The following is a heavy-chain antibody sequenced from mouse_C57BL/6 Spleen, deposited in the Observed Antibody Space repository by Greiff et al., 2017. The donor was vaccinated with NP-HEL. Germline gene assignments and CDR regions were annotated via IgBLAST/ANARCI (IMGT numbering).Heavy chain of an antibody. CDR2: INTSTGGT. CDR3: ALYYGNPMDY. Sequence: EVQLQQSGPELVKPGASVKISCKASGYSFTGYYMNWVKQSPEKSLEWIGEINTSTGGTTYNQKFKAKATLTVDKSSSTAYMQLKSLTSEDSAVYYCALYYGNPMDYWGQGTSVTVSS. J-gene: IGHJ4*01. V-gene: IGHV1-42*01. D-gene: IGHD2-1*01. CDR1: GYSFTGYY.